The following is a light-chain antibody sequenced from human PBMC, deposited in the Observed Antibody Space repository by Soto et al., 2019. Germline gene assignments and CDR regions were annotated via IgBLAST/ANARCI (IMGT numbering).Light chain of an antibody. CDR3: SSYTSSSTLK. Sequence: ALTQPASVSGSPGQSITISCTGTSSDVGGYNYVSWYQQHPGKAPKLMIYEVSNRPSGVSNRFSGSKSGNTASLTISGLQAEDEADYYCSSYTSSSTLKVGGGTKLTVL. J-gene: IGLJ2*01. CDR2: EVS. CDR1: SSDVGGYNY. V-gene: IGLV2-14*01.